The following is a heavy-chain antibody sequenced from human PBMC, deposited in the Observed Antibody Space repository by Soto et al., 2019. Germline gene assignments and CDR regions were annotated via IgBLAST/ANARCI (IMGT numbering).Heavy chain of an antibody. V-gene: IGHV1-24*01. Sequence: GASVKVSCKVSGYTLTELSMHWVRQAPGKGLEWMGGFDPEDGETIYAQKFQGRVTMTEDTSTDTAYMELSSLRSEDTAVCYCATQNYYDSSGYSLDYWGHGTLVTVSS. CDR1: GYTLTELS. D-gene: IGHD3-22*01. J-gene: IGHJ4*01. CDR3: ATQNYYDSSGYSLDY. CDR2: FDPEDGET.